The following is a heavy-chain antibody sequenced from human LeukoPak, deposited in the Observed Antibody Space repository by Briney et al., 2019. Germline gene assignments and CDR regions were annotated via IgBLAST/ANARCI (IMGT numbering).Heavy chain of an antibody. CDR3: AKVVSQYSSSWYVDY. CDR2: IRYDGSNK. Sequence: PGGSLRLSCAASGFTFSSYGMHWVRQAPGKGLEWVAFIRYDGSNKYYADSVKGRFTISRDNAKNSLYLQMNSLRAEDTALYYCAKVVSQYSSSWYVDYWGQGTLVTVSS. D-gene: IGHD6-13*01. V-gene: IGHV3-30*02. J-gene: IGHJ4*02. CDR1: GFTFSSYG.